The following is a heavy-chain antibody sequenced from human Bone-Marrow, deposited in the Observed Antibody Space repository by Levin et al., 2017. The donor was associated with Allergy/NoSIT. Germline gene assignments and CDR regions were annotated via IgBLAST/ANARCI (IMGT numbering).Heavy chain of an antibody. V-gene: IGHV3-49*03. CDR2: IRKKSYGGTA. Sequence: QSGGSLRLSCTASGFTLGDYVISWIRQAPGAGLEWVGFIRKKSYGGTAEYAASVEGRFSISRDDSKSIAYLQMNSLKTEDTALYYCTRGDSTLDLFPWFGEAHWGQGTLVTVSS. CDR3: TRGDSTLDLFPWFGEAH. CDR1: GFTLGDYV. J-gene: IGHJ4*02. D-gene: IGHD3-10*01.